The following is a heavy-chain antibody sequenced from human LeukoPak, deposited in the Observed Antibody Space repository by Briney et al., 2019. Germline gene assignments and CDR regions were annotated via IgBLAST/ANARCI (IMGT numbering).Heavy chain of an antibody. J-gene: IGHJ6*03. CDR2: IYSGGST. Sequence: PGGSLRLSCAASGFTVSINYMSWVRQAPGKGLEWVSIIYSGGSTNYADSVKGRFTISRDNSKNTLYLQMNSLRAEDTAVYYCASGSGSYRTPYYYMDVWGKGTTVTVSS. D-gene: IGHD3-10*01. V-gene: IGHV3-53*01. CDR1: GFTVSINY. CDR3: ASGSGSYRTPYYYMDV.